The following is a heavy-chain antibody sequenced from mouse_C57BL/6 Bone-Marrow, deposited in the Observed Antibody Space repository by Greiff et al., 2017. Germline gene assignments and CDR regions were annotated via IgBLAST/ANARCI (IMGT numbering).Heavy chain of an antibody. V-gene: IGHV3-1*01. CDR3: AREGGGYYSNYVDYWYFDV. Sequence: EVMLVESGPGMVKPSQSLSLTCTVTGYSITSGYDWHWIRHFPGNKLEWMGYISYSGSTNYNPSLKSRISITHDTSKNHFFLKLNSVTTEDTATYYCAREGGGYYSNYVDYWYFDVWGTGTTVTVSS. CDR1: GYSITSGYD. J-gene: IGHJ1*03. CDR2: ISYSGST. D-gene: IGHD2-5*01.